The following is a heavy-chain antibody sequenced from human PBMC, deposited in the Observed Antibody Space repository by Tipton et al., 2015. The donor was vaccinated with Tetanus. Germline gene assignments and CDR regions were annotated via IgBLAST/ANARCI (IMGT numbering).Heavy chain of an antibody. CDR1: GFTVSDNH. D-gene: IGHD6-19*01. Sequence: SLRLSCAASGFTVSDNHMTWLRQTPGRGLEWVSLIYSGGSTYYADSVKGRFTISRDNSKNTLYLQMNSLRAEDTAVYYCARARGVAVAGGDYWGQGTRVTVSS. CDR3: ARARGVAVAGGDY. CDR2: IYSGGST. J-gene: IGHJ4*02. V-gene: IGHV3-66*01.